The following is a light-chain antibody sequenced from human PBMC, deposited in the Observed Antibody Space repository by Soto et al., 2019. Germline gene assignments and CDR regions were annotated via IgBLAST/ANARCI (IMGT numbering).Light chain of an antibody. Sequence: DIVMTQSPDSLAVSLGERATINCKSSQNLLYSSNNKNYLAWYQQKPGQPPKLLIYWASTREAGVPDRFSGSGSETDFTLTISSLQAEDVAVYDCHQYYITPSRTFGGGTRVEIK. CDR1: QNLLYSSNNKNY. V-gene: IGKV4-1*01. CDR2: WAS. CDR3: HQYYITPSRT. J-gene: IGKJ4*01.